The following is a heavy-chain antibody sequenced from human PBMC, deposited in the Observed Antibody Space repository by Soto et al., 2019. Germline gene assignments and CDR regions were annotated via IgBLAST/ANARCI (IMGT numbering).Heavy chain of an antibody. CDR1: GGSTTSGGYC. Sequence: PSETLSLTCTVSGGSTTSGGYCWTWIRQHPVKGLEWMGHIYYSGSTSCNPSLKSRVTISIDTSKNQFSLKLTSVTAADTAVYYCARDGDYFGSGSPHLLSKWGQGTLVTVSS. J-gene: IGHJ4*02. V-gene: IGHV4-31*02. D-gene: IGHD3-10*01. CDR3: ARDGDYFGSGSPHLLSK. CDR2: IYYSGST.